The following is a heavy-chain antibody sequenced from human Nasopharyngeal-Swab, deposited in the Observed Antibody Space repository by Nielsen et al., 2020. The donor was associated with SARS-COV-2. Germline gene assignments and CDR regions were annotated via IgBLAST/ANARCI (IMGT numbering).Heavy chain of an antibody. Sequence: SETLSLTCTVSGGSISSYYWSWIRQPPGKGLEWIGYIYYSGSTNYNPSLKSRVTISVDTSKNQFSLKLSSVTAADTAVYYCARDSLTHSGYYLDYWGQGTLVTVSS. CDR1: GGSISSYY. CDR3: ARDSLTHSGYYLDY. J-gene: IGHJ4*02. CDR2: IYYSGST. V-gene: IGHV4-59*13. D-gene: IGHD3-22*01.